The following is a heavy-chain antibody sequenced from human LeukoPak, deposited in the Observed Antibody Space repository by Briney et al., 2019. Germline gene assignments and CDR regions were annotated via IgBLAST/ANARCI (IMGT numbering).Heavy chain of an antibody. CDR2: IYNSGST. CDR3: ARTISGWYSY. J-gene: IGHJ4*02. D-gene: IGHD6-19*01. CDR1: GGSISTYY. V-gene: IGHV4-59*01. Sequence: SETLSLTCTVSGGSISTYYWSWIRQPPGKGLEWIGHIYNSGSTNYSPSLKSRVTISVDTSKNQFSLKLSSVTAADTAVYYCARTISGWYSYWGQGTLVTVSS.